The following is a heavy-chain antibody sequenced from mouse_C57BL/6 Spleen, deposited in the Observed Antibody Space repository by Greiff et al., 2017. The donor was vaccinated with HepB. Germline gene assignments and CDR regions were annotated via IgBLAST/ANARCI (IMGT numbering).Heavy chain of an antibody. CDR3: ARQYRNYVYFDY. D-gene: IGHD2-5*01. Sequence: QVQLQQSGPELVKPGDSVKISCKASGYSFTSYYIHWVKQRPGQGLEWLGWIYPGSGNTKYNEKFKGKATLTADTSSSTAYMQLSSLTSEYSAVYYWARQYRNYVYFDYWGQGTTLTVSS. J-gene: IGHJ2*01. CDR2: IYPGSGNT. V-gene: IGHV1-66*01. CDR1: GYSFTSYY.